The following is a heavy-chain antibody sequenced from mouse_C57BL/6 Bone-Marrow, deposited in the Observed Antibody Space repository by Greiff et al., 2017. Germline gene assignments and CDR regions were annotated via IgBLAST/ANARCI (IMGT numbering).Heavy chain of an antibody. Sequence: QVQLQQSGAELVRPGTSVKVSCKASGYAFTNYLIEWVKQRPGQGLEWIGVINPGSGGTNYNEKFKGKATLTADKSSSTAYMQLSSLTSEDSAVYFCGLYDGDAMDYWGQGTSVTVSS. J-gene: IGHJ4*01. CDR2: INPGSGGT. CDR1: GYAFTNYL. D-gene: IGHD2-12*01. V-gene: IGHV1-54*01. CDR3: GLYDGDAMDY.